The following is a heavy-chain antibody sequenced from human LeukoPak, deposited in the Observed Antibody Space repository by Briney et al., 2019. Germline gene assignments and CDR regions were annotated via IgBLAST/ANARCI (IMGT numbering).Heavy chain of an antibody. CDR2: INPNSGGT. CDR1: GYTFAGYY. Sequence: ASVKVSCKASGYTFAGYYMHWVRQAPGQGLEWMGWINPNSGGTNYAQKFQGRVTMTRDTSISTAYMELSRLRSDDTAVYYCARAQPDIVATIPPYYFDYWGQGTLVTVSS. D-gene: IGHD5-12*01. V-gene: IGHV1-2*02. J-gene: IGHJ4*02. CDR3: ARAQPDIVATIPPYYFDY.